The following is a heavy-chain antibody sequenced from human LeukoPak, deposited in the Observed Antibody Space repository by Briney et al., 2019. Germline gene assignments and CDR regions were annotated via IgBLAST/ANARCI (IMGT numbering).Heavy chain of an antibody. Sequence: SETLSLTCAVYGGSFSGYYWSWIRQPPGKGLEWIGEINHSGSTNYNPSLKSRGTISVDTSKNQFSLKLSSVTAADTAVYYCARPPYAYGDHYYFYYYMDVWGKGTTVTVSS. CDR2: INHSGST. V-gene: IGHV4-34*01. D-gene: IGHD4-17*01. J-gene: IGHJ6*03. CDR1: GGSFSGYY. CDR3: ARPPYAYGDHYYFYYYMDV.